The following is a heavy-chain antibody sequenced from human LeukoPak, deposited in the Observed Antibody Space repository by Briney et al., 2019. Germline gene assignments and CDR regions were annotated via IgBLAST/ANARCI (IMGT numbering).Heavy chain of an antibody. CDR1: GFAFSSYW. CDR3: AKWELYSGFYYIDY. J-gene: IGHJ4*02. D-gene: IGHD1-26*01. CDR2: IKPDGSLI. Sequence: GGSLRLSCAASGFAFSSYWMTWVRQGPGKGLEWVANIKPDGSLIYYVDSVKGRFTISRDNAKNSLYLQMNSLRAEDTAVYYCAKWELYSGFYYIDYWGQGTLATVSS. V-gene: IGHV3-7*01.